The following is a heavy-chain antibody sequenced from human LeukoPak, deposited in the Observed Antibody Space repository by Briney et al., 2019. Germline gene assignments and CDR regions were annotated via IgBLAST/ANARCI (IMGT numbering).Heavy chain of an antibody. J-gene: IGHJ6*03. CDR2: ISAYNGNT. V-gene: IGHV1-18*01. CDR3: AKGAGTNPYSSSWDYYYYYMDV. D-gene: IGHD6-13*01. Sequence: ASVKVSCKASGYTFTSYGISWVRQAPGQGLEWMGWISAYNGNTNYAQKFQGRVTITADESTSTAYMELSSLRSEDTAVYYCAKGAGTNPYSSSWDYYYYYMDVWGKGTTVTISS. CDR1: GYTFTSYG.